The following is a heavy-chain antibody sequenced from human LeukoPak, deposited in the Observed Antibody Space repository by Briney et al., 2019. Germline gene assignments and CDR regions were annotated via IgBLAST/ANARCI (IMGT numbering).Heavy chain of an antibody. CDR1: GFTFSDYY. CDR3: ARDPRYCSGGSCYHPQYYYYGMDV. Sequence: PGGSLRLSCAASGFTFSDYYMSWIRQAPGKGLEWVSYISSSGSTIYYADSVKGRFTISRDNSKNTLYLQMNSLRAEDTAVYYCARDPRYCSGGSCYHPQYYYYGMDVWGQGTTVTVSS. V-gene: IGHV3-11*04. D-gene: IGHD2-15*01. J-gene: IGHJ6*02. CDR2: ISSSGSTI.